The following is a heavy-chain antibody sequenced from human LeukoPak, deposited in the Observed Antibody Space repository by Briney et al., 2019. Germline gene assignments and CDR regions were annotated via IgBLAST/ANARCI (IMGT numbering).Heavy chain of an antibody. D-gene: IGHD5-18*01. CDR3: ARDGIQLWWDY. J-gene: IGHJ4*02. CDR2: ISSSSSYI. V-gene: IGHV3-21*01. Sequence: GGSLTLSCAASGFTFSSYSMNWVRQAPGKGLEWVSSISSSSSYIYYADSVKGRFTISRDNAKNSLYLQMNSLRAEDTAVYYCARDGIQLWWDYWGQGTLVTVSS. CDR1: GFTFSSYS.